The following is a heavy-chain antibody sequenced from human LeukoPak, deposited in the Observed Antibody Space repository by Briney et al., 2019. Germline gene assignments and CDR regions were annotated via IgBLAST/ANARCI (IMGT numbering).Heavy chain of an antibody. CDR3: ARYVDILGYYYFDY. CDR2: ISAYNGNT. Sequence: ASVKVSCKASGYTFTSYGISWVRQAPGQGLEWMGWISAYNGNTNYAQKLQGRVTMTTDTSTSTAYMELRSLRSDDTAVYYCARYVDILGYYYFDYWGQGTLVTVSS. J-gene: IGHJ4*02. V-gene: IGHV1-18*01. D-gene: IGHD3-9*01. CDR1: GYTFTSYG.